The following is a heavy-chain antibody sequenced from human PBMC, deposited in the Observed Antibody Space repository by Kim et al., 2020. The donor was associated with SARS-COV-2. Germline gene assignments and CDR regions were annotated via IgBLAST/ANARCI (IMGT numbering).Heavy chain of an antibody. CDR3: AGLPHGSSGYVDC. D-gene: IGHD3-22*01. J-gene: IGHJ4*02. CDR1: GCSISNSFNY. V-gene: IGHV4-39*01. Sequence: SETLSLSCTVSGCSISNSFNYWGWIRQRPGKGLEWIGSVYHSGSNYDSPSLKSRVNVSVDTSKNQFPLKVTSVTAADTAVYFWAGLPHGSSGYVDCWGQGILVTVSS. CDR2: VYHSGSN.